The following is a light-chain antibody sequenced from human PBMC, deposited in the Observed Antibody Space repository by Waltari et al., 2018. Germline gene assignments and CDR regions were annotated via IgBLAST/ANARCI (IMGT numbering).Light chain of an antibody. CDR2: YAS. CDR3: QQYNSDPLT. Sequence: DIQMTQSPSSLSASVGDTVTITCRASQGISSYLAWYQQKPGKAPKPLIYYASNLESGVPSRFSGSGSGTEFTLTISSLQPEDFATYYCQQYNSDPLTFGGGTKVEIK. CDR1: QGISSY. J-gene: IGKJ4*01. V-gene: IGKV1-16*01.